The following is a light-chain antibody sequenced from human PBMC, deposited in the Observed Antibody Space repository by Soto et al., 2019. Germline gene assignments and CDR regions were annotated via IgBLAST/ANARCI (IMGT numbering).Light chain of an antibody. CDR3: APWDDSLSGRV. V-gene: IGLV1-44*01. CDR2: SNN. Sequence: QSVVTQPPSVSGTPGQRVTISCSGFSSDIETTVYWYQQIPGTAPKLLIYSNNHRPSGVPDRFSASKSGTSASLAISGLQSEDEAVYYGAPWDDSLSGRVFGGGTNLTVL. CDR1: SSDIETT. J-gene: IGLJ3*02.